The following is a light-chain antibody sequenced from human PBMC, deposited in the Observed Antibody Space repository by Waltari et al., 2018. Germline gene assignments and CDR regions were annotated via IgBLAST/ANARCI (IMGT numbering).Light chain of an antibody. V-gene: IGKV1-8*01. CDR3: QQYYSYPRT. CDR1: QGISSY. J-gene: IGKJ1*01. Sequence: AIRITQSPSSLSASTGDRVTITCRASQGISSYLAWYQQKPGKDTKLLVYAASTLQSGVPSRFGGSGSGTDFTLTISCLQSEDFATYYCQQYYSYPRTFGQGTKVEIK. CDR2: AAS.